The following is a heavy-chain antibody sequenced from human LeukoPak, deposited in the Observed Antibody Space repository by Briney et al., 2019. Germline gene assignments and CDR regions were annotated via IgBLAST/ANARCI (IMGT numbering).Heavy chain of an antibody. Sequence: GGSLRLSCAASGFTFSSSALSWVRQAPGKGLEWVSVISGSGGSRYYADSVKGRFAISRDNSKNTLYLQMNSLRAEDTAVYYCAKGSGSSNDAFDIWGQGTMVTVSS. CDR2: ISGSGGSR. CDR1: GFTFSSSA. CDR3: AKGSGSSNDAFDI. D-gene: IGHD3-10*01. V-gene: IGHV3-23*01. J-gene: IGHJ3*02.